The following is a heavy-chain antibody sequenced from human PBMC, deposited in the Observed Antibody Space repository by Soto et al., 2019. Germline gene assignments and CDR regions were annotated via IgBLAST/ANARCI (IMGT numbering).Heavy chain of an antibody. CDR2: IITIFGTA. CDR1: GGTFSSYA. Sequence: QVKLVQSVAEVKKHGSSVKVSCKASGGTFSSYAISWERQAPGPGLEWIGGIITIFGTANYAQKFQGRVTITAYESTSTAYMEMSSMRSEDTAVYYCARSYALLPPLTWGDGTLVTVSS. J-gene: IGHJ4*01. CDR3: ARSYALLPPLT. D-gene: IGHD3-9*01. V-gene: IGHV1-69*01.